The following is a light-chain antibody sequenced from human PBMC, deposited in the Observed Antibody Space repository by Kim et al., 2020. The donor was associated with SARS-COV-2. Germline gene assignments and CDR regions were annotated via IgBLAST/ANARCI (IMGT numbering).Light chain of an antibody. V-gene: IGLV1-51*01. CDR2: DNN. CDR3: GTWDSSLSAVV. CDR1: SSNIGNNY. J-gene: IGLJ3*02. Sequence: QSVLTQPPSVSAAPGQKVTISCSGGSSNIGNNYVSWYQQFPGTAPKLLIYDNNKRPSGIPDRFSGSKSGTSATLGITGLQTGDEADYYCGTWDSSLSAVVFGGGPQLTVL.